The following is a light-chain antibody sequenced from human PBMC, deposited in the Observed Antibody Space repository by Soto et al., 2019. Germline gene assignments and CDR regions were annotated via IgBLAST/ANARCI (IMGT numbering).Light chain of an antibody. J-gene: IGKJ2*01. V-gene: IGKV1-5*03. CDR2: KAS. CDR3: QQYYRYSYT. Sequence: DIHMTQSPSTLSASVGDRVTITCLASQSITSWLAWYQQKPGKAPKLLVYKASRLQSGVPSRFSGSGSGTEFTLTISSLQPYDFATYYCQQYYRYSYTFGQGTKLEIK. CDR1: QSITSW.